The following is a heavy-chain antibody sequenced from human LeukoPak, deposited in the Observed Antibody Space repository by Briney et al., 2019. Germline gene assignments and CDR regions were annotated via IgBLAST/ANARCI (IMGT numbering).Heavy chain of an antibody. J-gene: IGHJ6*02. CDR3: AKFNSTTSGNYYYYGMDV. CDR1: GFTFNIYA. D-gene: IGHD2/OR15-2a*01. Sequence: GGSLRLSCAASGFTFNIYAMSWVRQAPGKGLEWVSIISCSGGSTYYADSMKGRFTISRDNSKNTLYLQMNSLRAEDTAVYYCAKFNSTTSGNYYYYGMDVWGQGTTVTVSS. V-gene: IGHV3-23*01. CDR2: ISCSGGST.